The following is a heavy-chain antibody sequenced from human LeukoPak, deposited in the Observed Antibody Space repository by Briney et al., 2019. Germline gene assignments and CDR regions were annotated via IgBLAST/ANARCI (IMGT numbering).Heavy chain of an antibody. Sequence: GGSLRLSCAASGFTFSSYSMNWVRQAPGKGLEWVSSISSSSSHIYYADSVKGRFTISRDNAKNSLYLQMNSLRAEDTAVYYCASIPSGYDWKYDYWGQGTLVTVSS. CDR2: ISSSSSHI. J-gene: IGHJ4*02. CDR1: GFTFSSYS. D-gene: IGHD5-12*01. CDR3: ASIPSGYDWKYDY. V-gene: IGHV3-21*01.